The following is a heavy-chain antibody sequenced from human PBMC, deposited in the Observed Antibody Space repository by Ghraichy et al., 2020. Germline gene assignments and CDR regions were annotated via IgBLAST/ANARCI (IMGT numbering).Heavy chain of an antibody. Sequence: ASVKVSCKVSGYTLTELSMHWVRQAPGKGLEWMGGFDPEDGETIYAQKFQGRVTMTEDTSTDTAYMELSSLRSEDTAVYYCATGRNRQSYYYDSSGYYSGFQHWGQGTLVTVSS. CDR2: FDPEDGET. CDR1: GYTLTELS. V-gene: IGHV1-24*01. CDR3: ATGRNRQSYYYDSSGYYSGFQH. J-gene: IGHJ1*01. D-gene: IGHD3-22*01.